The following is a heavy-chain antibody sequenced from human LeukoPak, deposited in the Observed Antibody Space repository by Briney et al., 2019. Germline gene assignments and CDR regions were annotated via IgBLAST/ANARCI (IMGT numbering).Heavy chain of an antibody. V-gene: IGHV3-48*04. CDR3: ARSNGLRYFDR. D-gene: IGHD2-8*01. Sequence: PGGSLRLSCAASGFTFSSYSMNWVRQAPGKGLEWVAYFGSTGTIHYADSMRGRFTISRDNAEMSLFLHMNSLRVDDTAVYYCARSNGLRYFDRWGQGTLVTVSS. CDR1: GFTFSSYS. J-gene: IGHJ4*02. CDR2: FGSTGTI.